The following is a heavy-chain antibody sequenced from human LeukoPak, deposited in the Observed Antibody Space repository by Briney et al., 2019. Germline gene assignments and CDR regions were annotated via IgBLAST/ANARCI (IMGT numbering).Heavy chain of an antibody. CDR2: ISSSSSYI. V-gene: IGHV3-21*01. J-gene: IGHJ3*02. D-gene: IGHD1-26*01. CDR3: YSGSYRYDAFDI. CDR1: GFTFSSYS. Sequence: GGSLRLSCAASGFTFSSYSMNWVRQAPGKGLEWVSSISSSSSYIYYADSVKGRFTISRDNAKNSLYLQMNSLRAEDTAVYYCYSGSYRYDAFDIWGQGTMVTVSS.